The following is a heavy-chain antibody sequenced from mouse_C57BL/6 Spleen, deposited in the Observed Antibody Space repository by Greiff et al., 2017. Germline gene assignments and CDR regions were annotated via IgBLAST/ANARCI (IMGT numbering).Heavy chain of an antibody. CDR1: GFTFSDYY. Sequence: EVQLMESEGGLVQPGSSMKLSCTASGFTFSDYYMAWVRQVPEKGLEWVANINYDGSSTYYLDSLKSRFIISRDNAKNILYLQMSSLKSEDTATYSCARGLDSNEFYYAIDYWGQGTSVTVSS. J-gene: IGHJ4*01. CDR2: INYDGSST. CDR3: ARGLDSNEFYYAIDY. D-gene: IGHD2-5*01. V-gene: IGHV5-16*01.